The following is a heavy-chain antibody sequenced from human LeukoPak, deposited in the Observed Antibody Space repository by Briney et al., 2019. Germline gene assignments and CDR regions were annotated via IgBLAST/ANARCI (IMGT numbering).Heavy chain of an antibody. CDR1: GYTFTSYD. Sequence: ASVKVSCKASGYTFTSYDINWVRQAPGQGLEWMGWMNPNSANTGYAQKFQGRVTMTRNTSISTAYMELSSLRSEDTAVYYCARGRPDFFISANWFDPWGQGTLVTVSS. J-gene: IGHJ5*02. V-gene: IGHV1-8*01. D-gene: IGHD1-14*01. CDR2: MNPNSANT. CDR3: ARGRPDFFISANWFDP.